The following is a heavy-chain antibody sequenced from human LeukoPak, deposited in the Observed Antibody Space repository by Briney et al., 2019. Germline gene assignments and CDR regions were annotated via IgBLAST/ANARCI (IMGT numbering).Heavy chain of an antibody. CDR3: AKIVVVPAAMRDG. V-gene: IGHV3-11*04. J-gene: IGHJ4*02. CDR2: ISSSATTI. CDR1: GFTFSDYY. D-gene: IGHD2-2*01. Sequence: TGGSLRLSCAASGFTFSDYYMSWIRQAPGKGLEWVSYISSSATTIYYADSVKGRFTISRDNAKNSLYLQMNSLRAEDTAVYYCAKIVVVPAAMRDGWGQGTLVTVSS.